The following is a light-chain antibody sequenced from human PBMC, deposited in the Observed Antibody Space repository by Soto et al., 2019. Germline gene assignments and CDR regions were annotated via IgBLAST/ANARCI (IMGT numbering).Light chain of an antibody. V-gene: IGLV2-14*01. CDR2: EVS. Sequence: QSALTQPASVPGSPGQSITISCTGTSSDVGGYNYVSWYQQHPGKAPKLMIYEVSNRPSGVSTRFSGSKSGNTAALTISGLQAEDEADYYCISYTTSRTHWVFGEGTKLTVL. CDR3: ISYTTSRTHWV. J-gene: IGLJ3*02. CDR1: SSDVGGYNY.